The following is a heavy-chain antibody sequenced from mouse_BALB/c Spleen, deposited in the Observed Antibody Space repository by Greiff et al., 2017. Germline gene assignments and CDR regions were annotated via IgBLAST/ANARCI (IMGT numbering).Heavy chain of an antibody. J-gene: IGHJ4*01. D-gene: IGHD2-1*01. V-gene: IGHV14-3*02. CDR1: GFNIKDTY. CDR2: IDPANGNT. CDR3: ARDYYGNYYAMDD. Sequence: EVKLQESGAELVKPGASVKLSCTASGFNIKDTYMHWVKQRPEQGLEWIGRIDPANGNTKYDPKFQGKATITADTSSNTAYLQLSSLTSEDTAVYYCARDYYGNYYAMDDWGQGTSVTVSS.